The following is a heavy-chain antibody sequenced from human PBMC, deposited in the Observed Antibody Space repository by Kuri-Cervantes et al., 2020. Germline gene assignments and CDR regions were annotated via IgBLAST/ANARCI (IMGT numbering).Heavy chain of an antibody. Sequence: SETLSLTCTVSGGSISSGGYYWSWIRQHPGKGLEWIGYIYYSGSTYYNPSLKSRVTISVDTSKNQFSLKVNSVTAADTAVYYCARGQGAILALLDIWGQGTTVRLL. CDR1: GGSISSGGYY. CDR2: IYYSGST. J-gene: IGHJ6*02. V-gene: IGHV4-31*03. CDR3: ARGQGAILALLDI. D-gene: IGHD3-3*01.